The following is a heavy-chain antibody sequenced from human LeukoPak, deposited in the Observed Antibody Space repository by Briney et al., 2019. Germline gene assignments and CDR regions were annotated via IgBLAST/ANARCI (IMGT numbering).Heavy chain of an antibody. D-gene: IGHD6-13*01. CDR2: ISGSGGST. Sequence: GGSLRLSCAASGFTFSSYAMTRVRQAPGKGLEWVSVISGSGGSTYYADSVKGRFTIARDNSKNTLYLQMNSLRAEDTAVYYCAKAPAGAAAAYYYYGMDVWGQGTTVTVSS. V-gene: IGHV3-23*01. CDR1: GFTFSSYA. J-gene: IGHJ6*02. CDR3: AKAPAGAAAAYYYYGMDV.